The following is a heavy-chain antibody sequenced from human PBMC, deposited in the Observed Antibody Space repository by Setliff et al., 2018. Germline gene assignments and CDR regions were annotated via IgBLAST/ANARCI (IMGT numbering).Heavy chain of an antibody. CDR2: ISAYNGNT. V-gene: IGHV1-18*01. CDR1: GYTFSTYG. D-gene: IGHD3-22*01. J-gene: IGHJ4*02. Sequence: ASVKVSCKASGYTFSTYGITWVRQAPGQGLEWMGWISAYNGNTNYAQKLQGRVTMTTDTSTSTAYMELRSLRSDDTAVYYCARTVYYDSSGYVVWGQGTQVTVSS. CDR3: ARTVYYDSSGYVV.